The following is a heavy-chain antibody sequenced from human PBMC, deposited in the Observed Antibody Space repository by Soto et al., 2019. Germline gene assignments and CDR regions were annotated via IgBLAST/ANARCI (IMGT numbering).Heavy chain of an antibody. CDR1: DFSFRNYG. J-gene: IGHJ6*02. CDR3: AKDWRWEQQIYGMNV. Sequence: QERVVESGGGEVQPGTSLRLSCVASDFSFRNYGMHWVRQAPGKGLEWVADISYDGRNKYYAESVNGRFTISRDNSKNTPYLQMNSLRNEDTAVYYCAKDWRWEQQIYGMNVWGQGTTVTVSS. CDR2: ISYDGRNK. D-gene: IGHD1-26*01. V-gene: IGHV3-30*18.